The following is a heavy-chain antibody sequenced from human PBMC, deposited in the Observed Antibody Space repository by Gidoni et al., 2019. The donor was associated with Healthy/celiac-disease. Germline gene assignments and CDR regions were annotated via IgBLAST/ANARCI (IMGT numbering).Heavy chain of an antibody. J-gene: IGHJ4*02. CDR1: GFTFSNAW. Sequence: EVQLVESGGGLVKPGGSLRLSCAASGFTFSNAWMSWVRQAPGKGLEWVGRIKSKTDGGTTDSAAPVKGRFPISRDDSKNTLYLQMNSLKTEDTAVYYCTTFPSARERWELLLGRYPDYFDYWGQGTLVTVSS. V-gene: IGHV3-15*01. CDR3: TTFPSARERWELLLGRYPDYFDY. CDR2: IKSKTDGGTT. D-gene: IGHD1-26*01.